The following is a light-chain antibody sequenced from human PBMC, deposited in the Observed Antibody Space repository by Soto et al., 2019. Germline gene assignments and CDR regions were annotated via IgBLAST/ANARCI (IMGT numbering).Light chain of an antibody. Sequence: EIVMTQSPATLSVSPGERATLSCRASHSVSSNLAWYQQRPGQAPSLLLYGASTRATAIPPRFSGSGSGTDFTLTISSLQSEDFALYYCQQYNSWPLTFGGGTKVEIK. CDR1: HSVSSN. J-gene: IGKJ4*01. CDR2: GAS. CDR3: QQYNSWPLT. V-gene: IGKV3-15*01.